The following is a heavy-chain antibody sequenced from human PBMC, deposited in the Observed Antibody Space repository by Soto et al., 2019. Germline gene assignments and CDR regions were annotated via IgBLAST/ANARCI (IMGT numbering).Heavy chain of an antibody. CDR2: IRGEPNGGTA. V-gene: IGHV3-49*04. Sequence: PGGSLRLSCTGSGFNFANYALTGVRQAPGKGLEWVGFIRGEPNGGTADYAASLKGRITISRDDSKSIAYLEINSLQTEDTAVYYCTRYSYESSGYYVYWGQGTLVTVSS. D-gene: IGHD3-22*01. J-gene: IGHJ4*02. CDR3: TRYSYESSGYYVY. CDR1: GFNFANYA.